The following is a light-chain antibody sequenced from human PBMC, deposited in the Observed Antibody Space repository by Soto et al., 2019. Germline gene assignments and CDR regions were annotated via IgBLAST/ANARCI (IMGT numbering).Light chain of an antibody. CDR1: SSNIGDNY. CDR2: SNN. Sequence: QSVLTQQPSASGTPGQRVTISCSGSSSNIGDNYVYWYPQLPGTAPKVVIFSNNQRPSGVPDRFSGSKSGSSASLVISGLRSEDEADYYCASWDDSLSVYVFAAGTKVTVL. CDR3: ASWDDSLSVYV. V-gene: IGLV1-47*02. J-gene: IGLJ1*01.